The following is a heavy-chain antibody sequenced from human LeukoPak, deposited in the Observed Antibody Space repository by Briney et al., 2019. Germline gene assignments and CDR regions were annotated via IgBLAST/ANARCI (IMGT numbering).Heavy chain of an antibody. J-gene: IGHJ4*02. D-gene: IGHD3-16*01. CDR3: ARGWQQLGE. V-gene: IGHV3-23*01. CDR2: ISGGGDST. CDR1: GFTLRNYA. Sequence: GGSLRLSCAASGFTLRNYAMTWVRQAPGKGLEWVSGISGGGDSTFYADSVKGRFTLSRDNSKNTLYLQMNSLRAEDTALYYCARGWQQLGEWGQGTLVTVSS.